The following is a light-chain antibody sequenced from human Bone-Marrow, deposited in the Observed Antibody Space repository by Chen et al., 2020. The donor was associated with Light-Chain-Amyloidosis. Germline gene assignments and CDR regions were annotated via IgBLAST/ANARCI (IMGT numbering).Light chain of an antibody. CDR2: RDT. Sequence: SYELTQPPSVSVSPGQTARITCSGEDLPTKYAYWYQQKPGQAPVLVIHRDTARPSGIAEFFSGSSSGTTATLTISGVQAEDEADYHCQSADSSGTYEVIFGGGTKLTVL. V-gene: IGLV3-25*03. J-gene: IGLJ2*01. CDR1: DLPTKY. CDR3: QSADSSGTYEVI.